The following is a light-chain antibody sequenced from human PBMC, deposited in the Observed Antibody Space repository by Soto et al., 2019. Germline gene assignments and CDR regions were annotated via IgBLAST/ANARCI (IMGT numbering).Light chain of an antibody. J-gene: IGLJ1*01. CDR3: QSYESSLSGSV. CDR2: GNS. V-gene: IGLV1-40*01. CDR1: SSNIGSVFD. Sequence: QSVLTQPPSVSGAPGQRVTISCTWSSSNIGSVFDVHWYQQLPVTAPKLLIYGNSNRPSGVPYRISCSKSGTSASLAITGLQAEDEADYYSQSYESSLSGSVFGTGTKVT.